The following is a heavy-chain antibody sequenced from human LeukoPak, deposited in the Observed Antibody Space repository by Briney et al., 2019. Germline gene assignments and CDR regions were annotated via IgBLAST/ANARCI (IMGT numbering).Heavy chain of an antibody. D-gene: IGHD1-26*01. J-gene: IGHJ4*02. V-gene: IGHV1-18*01. Sequence: ASVHVSCKTSGYTFTSYGINWVRQAPGQGLEWLGWISGYNGNTDYAQKIQGRATMTMDTSTSTAYMELRSLGSDDTAVYYCARNSGSYYVVDYWGQGTLVTVSS. CDR1: GYTFTSYG. CDR2: ISGYNGNT. CDR3: ARNSGSYYVVDY.